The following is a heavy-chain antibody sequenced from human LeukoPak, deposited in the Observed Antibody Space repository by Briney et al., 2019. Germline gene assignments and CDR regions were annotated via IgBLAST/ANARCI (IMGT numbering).Heavy chain of an antibody. CDR3: ASQHDSSGYYYLDY. V-gene: IGHV4-39*07. CDR1: GGSISSSSYY. CDR2: IYYSGST. J-gene: IGHJ4*02. D-gene: IGHD3-22*01. Sequence: SETLSLTCTVSGGSISSSSYYWGWIRQPPGKGLEWIGSIYYSGSTYYNPSLKSRVTISVDTSKNQFSLKLSSVTAADTAVYYCASQHDSSGYYYLDYWGQGTLVTVSS.